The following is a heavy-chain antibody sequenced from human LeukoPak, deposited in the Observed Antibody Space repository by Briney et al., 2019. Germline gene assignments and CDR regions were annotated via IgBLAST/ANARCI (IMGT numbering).Heavy chain of an antibody. Sequence: PGGSLRLSCAASGFTFSSYWMHWVRQAPGKGPVWVSRINNDGSGTTYADSVKGRFTISRDDAKSTLYLQMNSLRAEDTAVYYCARDSSAAIFDYWGQGTLVTVSS. V-gene: IGHV3-74*01. J-gene: IGHJ4*02. CDR2: INNDGSGT. CDR1: GFTFSSYW. D-gene: IGHD2-2*01. CDR3: ARDSSAAIFDY.